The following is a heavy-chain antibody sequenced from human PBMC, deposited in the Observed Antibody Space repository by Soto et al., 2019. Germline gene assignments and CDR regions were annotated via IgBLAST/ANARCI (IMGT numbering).Heavy chain of an antibody. V-gene: IGHV1-69*12. CDR2: IMPIFPTP. CDR3: ARDKDRQQIGGNYYSGMDV. Sequence: QVQLVQSGAEVKKPGSSVTVSCKASGGTFGNSAISWVRQAPGQGLEWMGGIMPIFPTPDYAQKFQGRVPITADESTSTAYMELTSLRSEDTAVYYCARDKDRQQIGGNYYSGMDVWGQGTTVTV. CDR1: GGTFGNSA. D-gene: IGHD1-26*01. J-gene: IGHJ6*02.